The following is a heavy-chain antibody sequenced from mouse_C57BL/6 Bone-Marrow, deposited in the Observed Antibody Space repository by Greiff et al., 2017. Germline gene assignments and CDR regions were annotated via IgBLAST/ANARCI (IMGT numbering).Heavy chain of an antibody. D-gene: IGHD1-1*01. CDR3: ARERGYYGSSSGYFDV. V-gene: IGHV1-69*01. J-gene: IGHJ1*03. CDR1: GYTFTSYW. Sequence: VQLQQPGAELVMPGASVKLSCKASGYTFTSYWMHWVKQRPGQGLEWIGEIDPYDSYTNYNQKFKGKSTLTVDKSSSTAYMQLSSLTSEDSAVYYCARERGYYGSSSGYFDVWGTGTTVTVSS. CDR2: IDPYDSYT.